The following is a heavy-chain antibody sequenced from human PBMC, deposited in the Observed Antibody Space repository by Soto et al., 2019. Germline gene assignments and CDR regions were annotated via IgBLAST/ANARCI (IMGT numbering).Heavy chain of an antibody. CDR1: GGSFSGYY. D-gene: IGHD3-22*01. Sequence: SETLSLTCAVYGGSFSGYYWSWIRQPPGKGLEWIGEINHSGSTNYNPSLKSRVTISVDTSKNQFSLKLSSVTAADTAVYYCARGYLSPYYYDSSGYKVRFDYWGQGTLVTVSS. CDR2: INHSGST. J-gene: IGHJ4*02. CDR3: ARGYLSPYYYDSSGYKVRFDY. V-gene: IGHV4-34*01.